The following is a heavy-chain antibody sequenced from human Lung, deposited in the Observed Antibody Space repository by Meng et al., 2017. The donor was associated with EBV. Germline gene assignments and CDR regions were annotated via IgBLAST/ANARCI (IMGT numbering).Heavy chain of an antibody. J-gene: IGHJ4*02. CDR1: GGSISSSNW. CDR3: ARVGPEENSSSST. D-gene: IGHD6-13*01. CDR2: IYHSGST. V-gene: IGHV4-4*02. Sequence: QGPLRQCGPGLVKASGTPPFPCAVSGGSISSSNWWSWVRQPPGKGLEWIGEIYHSGSTNYNPSLKSRVTISVDKSKNQFSLKLSSVTAADTAVYYCARVGPEENSSSSTWGQGTLVTVSS.